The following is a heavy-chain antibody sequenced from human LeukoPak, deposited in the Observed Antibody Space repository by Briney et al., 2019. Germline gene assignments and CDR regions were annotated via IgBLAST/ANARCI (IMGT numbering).Heavy chain of an antibody. CDR2: IIPILGIA. V-gene: IGHV1-69*04. CDR1: GYTLTELS. Sequence: ASVKVSCKVSGYTLTELSMHWVRQAPGQGLEWMGRIIPILGIANYAQKFQGRVTITADKSTSTAYMELSSLRSEDTAVYYCAKDRRAVSSGIFDYWGQGTLVTVSS. CDR3: AKDRRAVSSGIFDY. D-gene: IGHD3-10*01. J-gene: IGHJ4*02.